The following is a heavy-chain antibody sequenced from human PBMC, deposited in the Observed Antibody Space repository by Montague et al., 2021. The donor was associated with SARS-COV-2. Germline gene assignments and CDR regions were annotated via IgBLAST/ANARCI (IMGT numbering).Heavy chain of an antibody. CDR3: ARLSGVAPRCYYEGMDV. J-gene: IGHJ6*02. V-gene: IGHV2-70*11. CDR2: IDWDGDK. CDR1: GFSLRTAETC. D-gene: IGHD7-27*01. Sequence: PALVKPTQTLTLTCTFSGFSLRTAETCVSWIRQPPGKAPQWLARIDWDGDKYYSRTLETRVSISTDTVKTQVVLTMTNVDPMDTATYYCARLSGVAPRCYYEGMDVWGQGTAVTVSS.